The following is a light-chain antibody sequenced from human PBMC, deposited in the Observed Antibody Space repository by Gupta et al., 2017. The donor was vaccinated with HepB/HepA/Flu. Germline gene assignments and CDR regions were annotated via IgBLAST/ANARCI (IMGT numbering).Light chain of an antibody. CDR1: QSISSW. CDR3: QQYNSYST. CDR2: KAS. Sequence: DIQMTQSPSTLSASVGDRVTITCRASQSISSWLAWYQQKPGKAPKLLISKASSRESGVSSRFSGSGSGTEFTLTISSLQPDDFATYYCQQYNSYSTFGQGTKVEIK. J-gene: IGKJ1*01. V-gene: IGKV1-5*03.